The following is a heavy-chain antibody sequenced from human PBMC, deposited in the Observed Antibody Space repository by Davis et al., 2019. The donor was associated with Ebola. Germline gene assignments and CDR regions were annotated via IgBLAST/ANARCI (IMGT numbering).Heavy chain of an antibody. D-gene: IGHD3-10*01. V-gene: IGHV4-30-4*01. Sequence: PSETLSLTCTVSGASVNTGDYYWSWIRQSPRKGLESIGYISNSGSTTYNPSLQSRLLISMNTSLNQFSLNLTSVTAADTAVYYCARDWGTMFRGVIRAFDVWDPGTTVTVSS. CDR1: GASVNTGDYY. CDR2: ISNSGST. CDR3: ARDWGTMFRGVIRAFDV. J-gene: IGHJ3*01.